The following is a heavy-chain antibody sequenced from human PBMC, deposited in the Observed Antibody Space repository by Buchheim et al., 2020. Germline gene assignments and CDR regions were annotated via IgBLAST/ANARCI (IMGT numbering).Heavy chain of an antibody. V-gene: IGHV4-34*01. D-gene: IGHD6-6*01. CDR3: ARGPSTAAHLDY. CDR2: IIQSGRT. CDR1: GGSFSNYY. J-gene: IGHJ4*02. Sequence: QVQLQQWGAGLLKPSETLSLTCAVYGGSFSNYYWGWIRQPPGKGLEWIGEIIQSGRTNYNPSLKSRATISMDTSKSQFSLKLSSVTAADTAVYYCARGPSTAAHLDYWGQGTLVTVSS.